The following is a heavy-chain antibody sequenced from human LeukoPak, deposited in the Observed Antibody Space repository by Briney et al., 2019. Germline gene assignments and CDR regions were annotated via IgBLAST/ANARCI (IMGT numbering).Heavy chain of an antibody. D-gene: IGHD5-18*01. V-gene: IGHV4-61*01. CDR3: ARVDTAMEGEFDP. CDR2: IYYSGST. Sequence: PSETLSLTCSVSGYSISSGYYWSWIRQPPGKGLEWIGYIYYSGSTNYNPSLKSRVTISVDTSKNQFSLKLSSVTAADTAVYYCARVDTAMEGEFDPWGQGTLVTVSS. CDR1: GYSISSGYY. J-gene: IGHJ5*02.